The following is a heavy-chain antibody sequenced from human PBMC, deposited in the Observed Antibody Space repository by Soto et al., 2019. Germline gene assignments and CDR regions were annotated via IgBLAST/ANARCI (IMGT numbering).Heavy chain of an antibody. CDR1: GYAFTTYG. CDR3: AGGRYGNY. Sequence: QVHLVQSGAEVKKPEASVKVSCKGSGYAFTTYGITWVRQAPGQGLEWMGWISAHNGNTNYAQKHQGRVTVTRDTSPRPAYLALRTMRSDDTAVYYCAGGRYGNYWGQGALVTVSS. J-gene: IGHJ4*02. D-gene: IGHD1-1*01. CDR2: ISAHNGNT. V-gene: IGHV1-18*01.